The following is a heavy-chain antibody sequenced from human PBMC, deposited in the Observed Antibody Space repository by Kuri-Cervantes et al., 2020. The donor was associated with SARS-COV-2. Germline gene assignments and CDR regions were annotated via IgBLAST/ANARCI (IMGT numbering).Heavy chain of an antibody. Sequence: GESLKTSCAASGFTFSGYSMNWIRQAPGKGLEWVASIDSSSYYIYHADSVKGRLTISRDNAKTSLYLQMNSLKLEDTAVYYCAREEGGELGEAFDYWGQGALVTVSS. CDR3: AREEGGELGEAFDY. CDR1: GFTFSGYS. CDR2: IDSSSYYI. J-gene: IGHJ4*02. D-gene: IGHD7-27*01. V-gene: IGHV3-21*01.